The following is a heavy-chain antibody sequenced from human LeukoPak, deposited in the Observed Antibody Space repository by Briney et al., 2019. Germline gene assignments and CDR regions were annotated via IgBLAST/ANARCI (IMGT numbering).Heavy chain of an antibody. CDR2: MNPNSGNT. V-gene: IGHV1-8*03. CDR1: GYTFTSYD. CDR3: ARMTAGTYYYYYMDV. J-gene: IGHJ6*03. D-gene: IGHD2-21*02. Sequence: GASVKVSCKASGYTFTSYDINWVRQATGQGLEWMGWMNPNSGNTGYAQKFQGRVTITRNTSISTAYMELSSLRSEDTAVYYCARMTAGTYYYYYMDVWGKGTTVTVSS.